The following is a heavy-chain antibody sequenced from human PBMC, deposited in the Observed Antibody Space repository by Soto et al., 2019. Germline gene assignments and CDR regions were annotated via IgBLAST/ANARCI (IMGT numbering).Heavy chain of an antibody. CDR1: GYTFTGNA. J-gene: IGHJ4*02. CDR2: IDPGNGNT. Sequence: QVQLVQSGAEVKKPGASVKVSCRASGYTFTGNAIHWIRQAPGQRLEWIGKIDPGNGNTKFSQNFQGRVTITRDTSASAAYMELNTLGSEDTSIYYCGRSETGYSRFDYWGQGTLVTVSS. CDR3: GRSETGYSRFDY. D-gene: IGHD3-9*01. V-gene: IGHV1-3*01.